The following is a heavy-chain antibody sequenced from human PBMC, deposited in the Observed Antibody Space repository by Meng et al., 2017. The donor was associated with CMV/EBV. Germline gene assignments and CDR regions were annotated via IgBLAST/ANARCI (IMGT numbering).Heavy chain of an antibody. V-gene: IGHV1-8*01. Sequence: ASVKVSCKASGYTFTSYDINWVRQATGQGLEWMGWMNPNSGNTGYAQKFQGRVTMTRNTSISTAYMELSNLRSEDTAVYYCARERSESGGVIIDYWGQGTLVTVSS. CDR1: GYTFTSYD. J-gene: IGHJ4*02. CDR2: MNPNSGNT. CDR3: ARERSESGGVIIDY. D-gene: IGHD3-10*01.